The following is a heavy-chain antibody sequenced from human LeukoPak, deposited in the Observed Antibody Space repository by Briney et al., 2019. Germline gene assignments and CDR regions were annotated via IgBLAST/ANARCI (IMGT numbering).Heavy chain of an antibody. CDR1: GYTFTGYY. CDR3: ARDVSLERRFFDY. D-gene: IGHD1-20*01. CDR2: INPNSGGT. V-gene: IGHV1-2*02. J-gene: IGHJ4*02. Sequence: GASVTVSCKASGYTFTGYYMHWVRQAPGQGLEWMGWINPNSGGTNYAQKFQGRVTMTRDTSISTAYMELSRLRSDDTAVYYCARDVSLERRFFDYWGQGTLVTVSS.